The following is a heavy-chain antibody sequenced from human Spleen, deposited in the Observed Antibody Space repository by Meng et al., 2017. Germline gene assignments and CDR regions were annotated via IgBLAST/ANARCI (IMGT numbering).Heavy chain of an antibody. CDR1: GDSVSSNSAA. CDR3: ARQEGAFDY. CDR2: TYYRSKWYN. V-gene: IGHV6-1*01. Sequence: QIQLQQSGPGLVKPSQTLPLPCAIPGDSVSSNSAAWNWLRQYPSRGLEWLGRTYYRSKWYNDYAVSVKSRITINPDTSKNQFSLQLNSVTPEDTAVYYCARQEGAFDYWGQGTLVTVSS. J-gene: IGHJ4*02. D-gene: IGHD3-16*01.